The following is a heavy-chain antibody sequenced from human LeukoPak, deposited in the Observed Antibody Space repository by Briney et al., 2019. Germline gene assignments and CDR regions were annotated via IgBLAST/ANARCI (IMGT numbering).Heavy chain of an antibody. Sequence: SQTLSLTRTVSGGSISSGDYYWSWIRQPPGKGLEWIGYIYYSGSTYYNPSLKSRVTISVDTSKNQFSLKLSSVTAADTAVYYCARDASNWGSVTLDSWGQGTLVTVSS. D-gene: IGHD7-27*01. J-gene: IGHJ4*02. CDR2: IYYSGST. CDR3: ARDASNWGSVTLDS. V-gene: IGHV4-30-4*01. CDR1: GGSISSGDYY.